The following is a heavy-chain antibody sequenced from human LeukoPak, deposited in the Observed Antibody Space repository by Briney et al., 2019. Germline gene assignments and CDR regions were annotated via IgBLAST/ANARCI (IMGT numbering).Heavy chain of an antibody. D-gene: IGHD6-19*01. Sequence: SETLSLTCTVSGGSISSSSYYWGWIRQPPGKELEWIGSIYYSGSTYYNPSLKSRVTISVDTSKNQFSLKLSSVTAADTAVYYCARKQWLYYFDYWGQGTLVTVSS. CDR2: IYYSGST. V-gene: IGHV4-39*01. J-gene: IGHJ4*02. CDR1: GGSISSSSYY. CDR3: ARKQWLYYFDY.